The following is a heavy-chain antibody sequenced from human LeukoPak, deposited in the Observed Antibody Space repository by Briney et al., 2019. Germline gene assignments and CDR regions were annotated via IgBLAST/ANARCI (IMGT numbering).Heavy chain of an antibody. CDR2: IRSKANSYAT. V-gene: IGHV3-73*01. CDR3: TSLAVVPAAMSDY. Sequence: GGSLRLSCAASGFTFSGSAMHWVRQASGKGLEWVGRIRSKANSYATAYAASVKGRFTISRDDSKNTAYLQMNSLKTEDTAVYYCTSLAVVPAAMSDYWGQGTLVTVSS. CDR1: GFTFSGSA. J-gene: IGHJ4*02. D-gene: IGHD2-2*01.